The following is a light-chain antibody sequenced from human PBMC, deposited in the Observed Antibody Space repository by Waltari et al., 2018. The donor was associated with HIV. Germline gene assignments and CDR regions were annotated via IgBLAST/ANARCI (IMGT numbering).Light chain of an antibody. CDR1: QSISSTY. CDR2: NAS. J-gene: IGKJ1*01. CDR3: QQYGSSPRT. Sequence: ELLLTQSPGTLSVSPGETTTVSCRARQSISSTYVAWYQQKPGQAPRLLIYNASTRPTGIPDRFNGSGSGTDFILTIRRLEPGDSAVYYCQQYGSSPRTFGEGTKVEIK. V-gene: IGKV3-20*01.